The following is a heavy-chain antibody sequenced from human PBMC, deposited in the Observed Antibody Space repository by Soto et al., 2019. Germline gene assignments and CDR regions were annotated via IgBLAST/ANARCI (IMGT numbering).Heavy chain of an antibody. V-gene: IGHV3-33*01. J-gene: IGHJ5*02. CDR2: IWYDGTKK. CDR3: ARDVLTAVAGSVNWFDP. Sequence: QVQLVESGGGVVQSGRSLTLSCAASGFSLRTYGMHWLRRAPGKGLEWVAFIWYDGTKKFYANSVKGRSTISKDNSNNILYLQMSGLRVEDTAVYYCARDVLTAVAGSVNWFDPWGQGTLVNVSS. CDR1: GFSLRTYG. D-gene: IGHD6-19*01.